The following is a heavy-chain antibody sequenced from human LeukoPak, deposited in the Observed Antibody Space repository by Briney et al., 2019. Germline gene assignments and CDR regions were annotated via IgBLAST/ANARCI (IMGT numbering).Heavy chain of an antibody. D-gene: IGHD2-2*01. CDR1: GYTFSSYG. V-gene: IGHV1-18*01. Sequence: GASVKVSCKASGYTFSSYGISWVRQAPGQGLEWMGWISAYNGNTNYAQKLQGRVTMTTDTSTSTAYMELRSLRSDDTAVYYCARGAHLEYCSSTSCYNWFDLWGQGTLVTVSS. J-gene: IGHJ5*02. CDR3: ARGAHLEYCSSTSCYNWFDL. CDR2: ISAYNGNT.